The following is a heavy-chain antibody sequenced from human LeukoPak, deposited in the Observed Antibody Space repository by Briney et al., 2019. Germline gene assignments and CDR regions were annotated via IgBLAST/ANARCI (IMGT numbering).Heavy chain of an antibody. CDR1: GFTFSDYY. CDR3: ARSGRQQLVLFYYYYGMDV. Sequence: GGSLRLSCAASGFTFSDYYMSWIRQAPGKGLEWVSYISSSGSTIYYADSVKGRFTISRDNAKNSLYLQMNSLRDEDTAVYYCARSGRQQLVLFYYYYGMDVWGQGTTVTVSS. J-gene: IGHJ6*02. CDR2: ISSSGSTI. V-gene: IGHV3-11*04. D-gene: IGHD6-13*01.